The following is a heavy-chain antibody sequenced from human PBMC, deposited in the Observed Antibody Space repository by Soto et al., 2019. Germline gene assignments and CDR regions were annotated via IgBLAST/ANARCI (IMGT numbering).Heavy chain of an antibody. Sequence: QLQLQESGPRLVKPSETLSLTCSVSGGSISSSSYSWGWIRQPPGKGLECIGTIYYSGSPHYNPSLEGRVPISADTPNNQLSLRLSSVTAADTAVYYCGRQPGHCGSTTCFGYYSVDVWGQGTTVTVS. V-gene: IGHV4-39*01. D-gene: IGHD2-2*01. CDR3: GRQPGHCGSTTCFGYYSVDV. CDR1: GGSISSSSYS. CDR2: IYYSGSP. J-gene: IGHJ6*02.